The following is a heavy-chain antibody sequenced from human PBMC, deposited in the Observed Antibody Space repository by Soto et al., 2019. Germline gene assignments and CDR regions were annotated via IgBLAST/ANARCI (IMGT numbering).Heavy chain of an antibody. CDR2: ISPHKGNT. Sequence: QVQLVQSGAEVKKPGASVKVSCKASGYTFITIGISWVRQAPGQGLEWMGWISPHKGNTNYAQNFQGRVTLTPDTSTSTAYMELRSLRSDDTAVYYCVRDLDASGSYYTDYWGQGTLVTVSS. D-gene: IGHD3-10*01. V-gene: IGHV1-18*01. J-gene: IGHJ4*02. CDR1: GYTFITIG. CDR3: VRDLDASGSYYTDY.